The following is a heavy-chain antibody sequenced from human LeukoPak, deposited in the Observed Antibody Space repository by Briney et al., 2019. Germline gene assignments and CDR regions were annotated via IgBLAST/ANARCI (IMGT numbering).Heavy chain of an antibody. J-gene: IGHJ3*02. CDR2: ISSSTSYI. CDR3: ARATNGRFDI. D-gene: IGHD2-8*01. CDR1: GFTFSSYS. V-gene: IGHV3-21*01. Sequence: PGGSLRLSCAASGFTFSSYSMNWGRQAPGKGLEWVPFISSSTSYISYADSVKGRFTISRDNAKSSLWLQMNSLRAEDTAVYYCARATNGRFDIWGQGTMVTVSS.